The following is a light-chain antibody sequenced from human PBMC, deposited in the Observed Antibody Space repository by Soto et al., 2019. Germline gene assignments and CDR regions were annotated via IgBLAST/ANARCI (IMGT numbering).Light chain of an antibody. V-gene: IGLV1-47*01. CDR2: RNN. Sequence: QSVLTQPPSASGTPGQRVTISCSGSSSNIGSNYVYWYQQLPGTAPKLLIYRNNQRPSGVPDRFSGSKSGTSASLAISALPFEDEANYYCAAWDDSLSAVVFGGGTKLTVL. J-gene: IGLJ2*01. CDR3: AAWDDSLSAVV. CDR1: SSNIGSNY.